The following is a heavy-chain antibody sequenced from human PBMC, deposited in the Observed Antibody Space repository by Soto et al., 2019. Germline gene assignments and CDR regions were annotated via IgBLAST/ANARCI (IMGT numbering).Heavy chain of an antibody. V-gene: IGHV1-69*13. CDR2: IIPTFGRT. Sequence: ASVKVSCKASGDTFSSYAISWVRQAPGKGLEWMGKIIPTFGRTNYAQKFQGRLTISADDSTSTAYMELSSLLSEDTAVYYCARDPLSSFAMDVWGQVTTVTVSS. CDR1: GDTFSSYA. D-gene: IGHD3-10*02. CDR3: ARDPLSSFAMDV. J-gene: IGHJ6*02.